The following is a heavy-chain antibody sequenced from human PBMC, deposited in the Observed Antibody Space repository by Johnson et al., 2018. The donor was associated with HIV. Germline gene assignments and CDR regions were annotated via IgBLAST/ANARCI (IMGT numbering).Heavy chain of an antibody. V-gene: IGHV3-30-3*01. CDR1: GFTFSSYA. J-gene: IGHJ3*02. CDR2: ISYDGSKK. Sequence: QVQLVESGGGVVQPGRSLRLSCAASGFTFSSYAMHWVRQAPGKGLEWVAVISYDGSKKYYADSVKVRFTISRDNSTNTLYLQMNSLRAEDTAVYYCAREGYYNFWSGADAFDIWGQVTMVTVSS. D-gene: IGHD3-3*01. CDR3: AREGYYNFWSGADAFDI.